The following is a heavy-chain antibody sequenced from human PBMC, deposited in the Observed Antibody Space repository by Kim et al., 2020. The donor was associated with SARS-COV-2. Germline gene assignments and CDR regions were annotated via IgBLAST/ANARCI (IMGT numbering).Heavy chain of an antibody. D-gene: IGHD2-2*01. V-gene: IGHV4-30-2*01. J-gene: IGHJ6*03. CDR1: GGSISSGGYS. CDR3: ARCVFDQLLTLTGYYYYYYYMDV. Sequence: SETLSLTCAVSGGSISSGGYSWSWIRQPPGKGLEWIGYIYHSGSTYYNPSLKSRVTISVDRSKNQFSLKLSSVTAADTAVYYCARCVFDQLLTLTGYYYYYYYMDVWGKGTTVTVSS. CDR2: IYHSGST.